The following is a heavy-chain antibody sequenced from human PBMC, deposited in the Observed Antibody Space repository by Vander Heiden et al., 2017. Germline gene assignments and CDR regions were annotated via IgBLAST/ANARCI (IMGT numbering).Heavy chain of an antibody. Sequence: QVQLVQSGAEVKKPGASVKVSCKAYGYTFTGHYMHWVRQAPGQGLEWVGWINPNSGVTNYAQKFQGRVTMTRDTSIRTAYMELSRLRSDDTAVYYCARGEMTAGGVDAFDIWGQGTMVTVST. CDR2: INPNSGVT. CDR1: GYTFTGHY. J-gene: IGHJ3*02. D-gene: IGHD3-16*01. CDR3: ARGEMTAGGVDAFDI. V-gene: IGHV1-2*02.